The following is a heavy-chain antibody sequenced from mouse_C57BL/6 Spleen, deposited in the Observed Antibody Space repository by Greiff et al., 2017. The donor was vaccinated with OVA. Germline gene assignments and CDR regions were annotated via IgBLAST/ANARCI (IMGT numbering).Heavy chain of an antibody. V-gene: IGHV1-26*01. CDR2: INPNNGGT. CDR1: GYTFTDYY. Sequence: VQLQQSGPELVKPGASVKISCKASGYTFTDYYMNWVKQSHGKSLEWIGDINPNNGGTSYNQKFKGKATLTVDKSSSTAYMELRSLTSEDSAVYYCAYGPYYFDYWGQGTTRTVSS. J-gene: IGHJ2*01. CDR3: AYGPYYFDY. D-gene: IGHD1-1*02.